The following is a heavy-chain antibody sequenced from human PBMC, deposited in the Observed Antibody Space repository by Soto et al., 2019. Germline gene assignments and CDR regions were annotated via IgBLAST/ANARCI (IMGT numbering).Heavy chain of an antibody. CDR2: IIPILGIA. V-gene: IGHV1-69*02. J-gene: IGHJ4*02. CDR1: GGTFSSYT. Sequence: QVQLVQSGAEVKKPGSSVKVSCKASGGTFSSYTISWVRQAPGQGLEWMGRIIPILGIANYAQKFQGRVTITADKSTSTAYMELSSLRSGDTAVYYCASTMGYCSGGSCSQAFDYWGQGTLVTVSS. D-gene: IGHD2-15*01. CDR3: ASTMGYCSGGSCSQAFDY.